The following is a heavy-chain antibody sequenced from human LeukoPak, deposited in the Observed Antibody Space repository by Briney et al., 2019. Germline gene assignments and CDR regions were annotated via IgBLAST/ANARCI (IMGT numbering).Heavy chain of an antibody. CDR2: IYPGDSDT. V-gene: IGHV5-51*01. J-gene: IGHJ3*02. CDR1: GYSFTSYW. D-gene: IGHD3-22*01. CDR3: AGVNYYDSSGHSRSFDI. Sequence: GESLKISCKGSGYSFTSYWIGWVRQMPGKGLEWMGIIYPGDSDTRYSPSFQGQVTISADKSISTAYLQWSSLKASDTAMYYRAGVNYYDSSGHSRSFDIWGQGTVVTVSS.